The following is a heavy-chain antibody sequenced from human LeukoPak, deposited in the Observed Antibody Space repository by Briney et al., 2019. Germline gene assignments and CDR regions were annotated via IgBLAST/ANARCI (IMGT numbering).Heavy chain of an antibody. CDR2: INPSGSST. Sequence: GASVKVSCKASGYTFTSYYLHWVRQAPGQGLEWMGLINPSGSSTSNTQKFQGRVTMTRDTSTSTVYMELSSLRSEDTAVYYCANPAAKLDYWGQGTLVTVSS. CDR1: GYTFTSYY. J-gene: IGHJ4*02. CDR3: ANPAAKLDY. D-gene: IGHD2-15*01. V-gene: IGHV1-46*01.